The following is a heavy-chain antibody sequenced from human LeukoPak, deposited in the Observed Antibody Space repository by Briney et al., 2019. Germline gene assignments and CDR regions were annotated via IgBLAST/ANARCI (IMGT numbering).Heavy chain of an antibody. CDR2: ISHDGNKK. CDR1: GFSLTSNG. Sequence: PGGSLRLSCAASGFSLTSNGMHCVRQAPGKGLEWVAFISHDGNKKYYADSVKGRFTVSRDNSKNTLHLQMDSVRVEDTGLYYCARGYTYQMLDYWGQGTLVTVST. V-gene: IGHV3-30*03. D-gene: IGHD2-2*01. J-gene: IGHJ4*02. CDR3: ARGYTYQMLDY.